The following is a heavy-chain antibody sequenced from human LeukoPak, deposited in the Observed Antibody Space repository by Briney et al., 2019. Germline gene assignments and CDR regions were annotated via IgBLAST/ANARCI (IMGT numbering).Heavy chain of an antibody. CDR2: IGSSSRSI. Sequence: GGSLRLSCAASGFTFSSYSMNWVRQAPGKGLEWVSSIGSSSRSIYYADSVRGRFTISRDNTKNSLYLQMNSLRAEDTAVYFCARERTGEAFDYWGQGTLVTVSS. D-gene: IGHD7-27*01. CDR1: GFTFSSYS. V-gene: IGHV3-21*01. J-gene: IGHJ4*02. CDR3: ARERTGEAFDY.